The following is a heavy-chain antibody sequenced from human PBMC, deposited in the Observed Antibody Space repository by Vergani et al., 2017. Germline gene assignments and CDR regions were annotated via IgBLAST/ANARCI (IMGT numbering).Heavy chain of an antibody. D-gene: IGHD4-17*01. CDR3: ARVRPGYGELDY. Sequence: QVQLVQSGAEVKKPGASVKVSCKASGYTFTSYYTHWVRQAPGQGLEWMGIINPSGGSTSYAQKFQGRVTMTRDTSTSTVYMELSSLRSEDTAVYYCARVRPGYGELDYWGQGTLVTVSS. CDR1: GYTFTSYY. J-gene: IGHJ4*02. CDR2: INPSGGST. V-gene: IGHV1-46*03.